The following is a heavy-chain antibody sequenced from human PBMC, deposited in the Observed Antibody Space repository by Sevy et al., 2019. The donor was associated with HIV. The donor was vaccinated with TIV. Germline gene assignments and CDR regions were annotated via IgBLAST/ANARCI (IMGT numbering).Heavy chain of an antibody. Sequence: GGSLRLSCAASGFTFSSYWMSWVRQAPGKGLEWVANIKQDGSEKYYVDSVKGRFTISRDNAKNSLYLQMNGLRAEDTAVYYCARDMMDGSGSYYCDYWGQGTLVTVSS. CDR3: ARDMMDGSGSYYCDY. J-gene: IGHJ4*02. CDR2: IKQDGSEK. D-gene: IGHD3-10*01. CDR1: GFTFSSYW. V-gene: IGHV3-7*01.